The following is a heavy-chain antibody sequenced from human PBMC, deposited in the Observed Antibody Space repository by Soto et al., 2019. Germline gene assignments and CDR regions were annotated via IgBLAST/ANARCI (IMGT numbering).Heavy chain of an antibody. J-gene: IGHJ4*02. CDR3: ARLYRDCSSTNCYSFDS. V-gene: IGHV4-31*03. Sequence: QVQLQESGPGLVKPLQTLSLTCTVSGDSIYSGGFHGSWIRQHPGKGLEWIGYIYYTGSTYSNPSLKSRLTMSVDTSKKQFSLKLGSVTAADTAVYYCARLYRDCSSTNCYSFDSWGQGTLVTVSS. CDR1: GDSIYSGGFH. D-gene: IGHD2-2*02. CDR2: IYYTGST.